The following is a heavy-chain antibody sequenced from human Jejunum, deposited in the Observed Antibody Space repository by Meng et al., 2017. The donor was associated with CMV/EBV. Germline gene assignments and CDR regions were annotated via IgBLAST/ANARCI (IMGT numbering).Heavy chain of an antibody. CDR1: GYPFPNYG. CDR3: ARDIYGEDDWFDP. D-gene: IGHD4-17*01. J-gene: IGHJ5*02. Sequence: SGYPFPNYGVSWVRQAPGQGLEWMGWISTYNGNTKYAEKFQGRVTMSTDTSTRTVYMELRSLRSDDTAVYYCARDIYGEDDWFDPWGLGTLVTVSS. CDR2: ISTYNGNT. V-gene: IGHV1-18*01.